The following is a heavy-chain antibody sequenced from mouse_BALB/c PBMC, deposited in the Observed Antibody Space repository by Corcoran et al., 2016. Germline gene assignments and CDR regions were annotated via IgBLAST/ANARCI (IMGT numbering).Heavy chain of an antibody. D-gene: IGHD1-1*01. J-gene: IGHJ3*01. CDR3: ARAAYGSSYAGFAY. CDR2: IDPANGNT. V-gene: IGHV14-3*02. Sequence: EVQLQQSGAELVKPGASVKLSYTASGFNIKDTYMHWVKQRPEQGLEWIGRIDPANGNTKYDPKFQGKATITADTSSNTAYLQLSSLTSEDTAVYYCARAAYGSSYAGFAYWGQGTLVTVSA. CDR1: GFNIKDTY.